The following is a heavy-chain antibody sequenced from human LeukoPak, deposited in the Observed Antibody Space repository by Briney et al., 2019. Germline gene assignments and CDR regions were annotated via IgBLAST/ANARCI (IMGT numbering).Heavy chain of an antibody. CDR2: MNPSGGST. D-gene: IGHD6-19*01. CDR1: GDTFTSYY. V-gene: IGHV1-46*01. Sequence: ASVKVSCKASGDTFTSYYVHWVRQAPGQGLEWMGIMNPSGGSTSYAQKFQGRVTMTRDTSTSTVYMELSSLRSEDTAVYYCARGYRSGWFFDYWGQGTLVTVSS. CDR3: ARGYRSGWFFDY. J-gene: IGHJ4*02.